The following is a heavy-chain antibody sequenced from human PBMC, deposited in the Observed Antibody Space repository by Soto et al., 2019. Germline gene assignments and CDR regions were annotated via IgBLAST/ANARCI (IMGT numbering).Heavy chain of an antibody. CDR1: GFTFSNAW. CDR2: IKSKTDGGTT. V-gene: IGHV3-15*01. Sequence: GGSLRLSCAASGFTFSNAWMSWVRQAPGKGLEWVGRIKSKTDGGTTDYAAPVKGRFTISRDDSKNTLYLQMNSLKTEDTAVYYCTTGFQTYYYDSSGYTAYFDYWGQRTLVTVSS. J-gene: IGHJ4*02. D-gene: IGHD3-22*01. CDR3: TTGFQTYYYDSSGYTAYFDY.